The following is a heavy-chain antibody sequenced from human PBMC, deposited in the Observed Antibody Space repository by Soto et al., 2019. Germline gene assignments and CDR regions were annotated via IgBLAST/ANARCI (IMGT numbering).Heavy chain of an antibody. CDR1: GFIVSSSY. V-gene: IGHV3-53*02. J-gene: IGHJ4*02. CDR2: IYSDGRT. D-gene: IGHD6-13*01. Sequence: DVQLVETGGGLIQPGGSLRLSCAASGFIVSSSYMSWVRQAPGKGLEWVSVIYSDGRTYYADSVKGRFTISRDNSKNTLSLQMNRLSAADTAVYYFARCSGWYGQCYFDCWGQGTLVTVSS. CDR3: ARCSGWYGQCYFDC.